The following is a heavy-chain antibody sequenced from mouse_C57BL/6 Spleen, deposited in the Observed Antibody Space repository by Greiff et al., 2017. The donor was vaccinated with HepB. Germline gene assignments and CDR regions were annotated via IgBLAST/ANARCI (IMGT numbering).Heavy chain of an antibody. J-gene: IGHJ2*01. Sequence: QVQLQQSGPELVKPGASVKISCKASGYAFSSSWMNWVKQRPGKGLEWIGRIYPGDGDTNYNGKFKGKATLTADKSSSTAYMQLSSLTSEDSAVYFCARDEGLYYFDYWGQGTTLTVSS. CDR1: GYAFSSSW. CDR3: ARDEGLYYFDY. D-gene: IGHD3-3*01. CDR2: IYPGDGDT. V-gene: IGHV1-82*01.